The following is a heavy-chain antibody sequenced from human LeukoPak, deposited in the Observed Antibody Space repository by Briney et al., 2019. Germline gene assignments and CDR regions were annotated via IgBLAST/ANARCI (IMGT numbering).Heavy chain of an antibody. CDR3: ARVKVTTPSFDY. V-gene: IGHV3-21*01. J-gene: IGHJ4*02. CDR2: ISSSSSYI. D-gene: IGHD4-17*01. Sequence: NPWGSLRLSCAASGFTFSSYAMSWVRQAPGKGLEWVSSISSSSSYIYYADSVKGRFTISRDNAKNSLYLQMNSLRAEDAAVYYCARVKVTTPSFDYWGQGTLVTVSS. CDR1: GFTFSSYA.